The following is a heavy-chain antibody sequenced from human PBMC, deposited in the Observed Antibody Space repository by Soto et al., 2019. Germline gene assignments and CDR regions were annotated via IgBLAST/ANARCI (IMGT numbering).Heavy chain of an antibody. CDR2: TRNKANSYTT. V-gene: IGHV3-72*01. CDR3: AASKLDPNGGTDYYYYYGMDV. CDR1: GFTFSDHY. J-gene: IGHJ6*02. Sequence: EVQLVESGGGLVQPGGSLRLSCAASGFTFSDHYMDWVRQAPGKGLEWVGRTRNKANSYTTEYAASVKGRFTISRDDSKNSLYLQMNSPKTEDTAVYHCAASKLDPNGGTDYYYYYGMDVWGQGTTVTVSS. D-gene: IGHD4-17*01.